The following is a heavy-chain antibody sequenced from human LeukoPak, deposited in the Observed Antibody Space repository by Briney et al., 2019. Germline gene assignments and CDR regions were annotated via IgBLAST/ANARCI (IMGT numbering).Heavy chain of an antibody. D-gene: IGHD2-2*01. CDR2: ISGSGGGT. Sequence: PGGSLRLSCAASGFTFSNYAMSWVRQAPGKGLEWVSAISGSGGGTYYADSVKGRFTISRDNSKSTVYLQMDSLRAEDTALYYCARGYCSSTSCQGRWFDPWGQGTLVTVSS. CDR1: GFTFSNYA. CDR3: ARGYCSSTSCQGRWFDP. V-gene: IGHV3-23*01. J-gene: IGHJ5*02.